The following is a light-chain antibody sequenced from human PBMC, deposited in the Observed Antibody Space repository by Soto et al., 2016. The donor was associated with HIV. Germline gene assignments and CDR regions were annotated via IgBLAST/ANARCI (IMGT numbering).Light chain of an antibody. CDR3: QQANSFPQT. V-gene: IGKV1-12*01. CDR2: GAS. J-gene: IGKJ1*01. CDR1: QAISTW. Sequence: DIQMTQFPSSVSASVGDRVTLTCRASQAISTWLAWYQQKPGKAPKLLIYGASTLHSGVPSRFSGSGSGTHFALTINNLQPDDFATYYCQQANSFPQTFGQGTKVELK.